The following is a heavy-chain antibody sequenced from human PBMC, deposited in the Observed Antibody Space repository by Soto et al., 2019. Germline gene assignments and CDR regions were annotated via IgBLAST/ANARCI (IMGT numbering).Heavy chain of an antibody. CDR3: ARVKGCGGDCYQYYYGMDV. V-gene: IGHV1-18*01. Sequence: ASAKVSCKASGYTFTSYGISWVRQAPGQGLEWMGWISAYNGNTNYAQKLQGRVTMTTDTSTSTAYMELRSLRSDDTAVYYCARVKGCGGDCYQYYYGMDVWGQGTTVTVSS. D-gene: IGHD2-21*02. J-gene: IGHJ6*02. CDR2: ISAYNGNT. CDR1: GYTFTSYG.